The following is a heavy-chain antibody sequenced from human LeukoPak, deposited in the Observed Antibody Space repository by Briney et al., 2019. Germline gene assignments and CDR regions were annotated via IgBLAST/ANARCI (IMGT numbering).Heavy chain of an antibody. Sequence: ASVKVSCKASGDTFSSYAISWVRQAPGQGLEWMGGIIPIFGNTNYAQKFQGRVTITTDESTSTAYMELSSLRSEDTAVYSCATHYYDSSGYFDYWGQGTLVTVSS. D-gene: IGHD3-22*01. CDR3: ATHYYDSSGYFDY. CDR2: IIPIFGNT. CDR1: GDTFSSYA. J-gene: IGHJ4*02. V-gene: IGHV1-69*05.